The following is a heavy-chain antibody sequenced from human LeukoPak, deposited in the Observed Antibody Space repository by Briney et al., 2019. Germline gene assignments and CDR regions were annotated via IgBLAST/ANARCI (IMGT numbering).Heavy chain of an antibody. V-gene: IGHV3-48*02. CDR1: GFTFSSYN. J-gene: IGHJ6*02. CDR2: ISSSSSII. CDR3: ARYNWNDGVYGMDV. D-gene: IGHD1-20*01. Sequence: GGSLRLSCAASGFTFSSYNTNWVRQAPGKGLEWVSYISSSSSIINYAASVKGRFTISRDNAKNSLYLQMNTLTDEDTAVYYCARYNWNDGVYGMDVWGQGTTVTVSS.